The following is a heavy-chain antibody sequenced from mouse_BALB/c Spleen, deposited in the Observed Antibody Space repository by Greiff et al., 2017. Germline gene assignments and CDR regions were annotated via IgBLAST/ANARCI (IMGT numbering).Heavy chain of an antibody. D-gene: IGHD1-2*01. CDR1: GYTFTDYA. CDR2: ISTYYGNT. J-gene: IGHJ2*01. V-gene: IGHV1-67*01. CDR3: ARKGVTTAPYFDY. Sequence: QVQLQQSGPELVRPGVSVKISCKGSGYTFTDYAMHWVKQSHAKSLEWIGVISTYYGNTNYNQKFKGKATMTVDKSSSTAYMELARLTSEDSAIYYCARKGVTTAPYFDYWGQGTTLTVSS.